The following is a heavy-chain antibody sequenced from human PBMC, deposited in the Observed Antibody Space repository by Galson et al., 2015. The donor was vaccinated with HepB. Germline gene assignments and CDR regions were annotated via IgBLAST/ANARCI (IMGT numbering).Heavy chain of an antibody. D-gene: IGHD3-10*01. Sequence: SLRLSCAASGFTFTTSAMTWVHQAPGKGLEWVSTISGSGAKTYYADSVKGRFTISRDNSRNALYVRINSLRADDTAVYYCAQGRNDDFGVTKLDPWGQGTLVTVSS. V-gene: IGHV3-23*01. CDR3: AQGRNDDFGVTKLDP. J-gene: IGHJ5*02. CDR1: GFTFTTSA. CDR2: ISGSGAKT.